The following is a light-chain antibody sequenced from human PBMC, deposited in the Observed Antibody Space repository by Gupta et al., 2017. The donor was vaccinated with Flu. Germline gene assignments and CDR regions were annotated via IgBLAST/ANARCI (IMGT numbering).Light chain of an antibody. V-gene: IGKV3-11*01. Sequence: EIVLTQSPATLSLSPGERATLSCGASQTITNYLAWYQQKPGQAPRLLIYDASTRATGIPARFSGSGSGTEFTLTISSREPEDSAVYFCQQRSNWPLTFGGGTKVDIK. CDR2: DAS. CDR3: QQRSNWPLT. J-gene: IGKJ4*01. CDR1: QTITNY.